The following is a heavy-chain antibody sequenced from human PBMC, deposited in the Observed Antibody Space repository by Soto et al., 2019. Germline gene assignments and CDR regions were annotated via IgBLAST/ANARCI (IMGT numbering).Heavy chain of an antibody. Sequence: EVQLLESGGGLVQPGGSLRLSCAASGFTVSSNYMSWVRQAPGKGLEWVSVIYSGGSTYYADSVKGRFTISRDNSKNTLYLQMNSLRAEDTAVYYCARDRDGSSWYWYFDLWGRGTLVTVSS. CDR2: IYSGGST. D-gene: IGHD6-13*01. V-gene: IGHV3-53*01. J-gene: IGHJ2*01. CDR1: GFTVSSNY. CDR3: ARDRDGSSWYWYFDL.